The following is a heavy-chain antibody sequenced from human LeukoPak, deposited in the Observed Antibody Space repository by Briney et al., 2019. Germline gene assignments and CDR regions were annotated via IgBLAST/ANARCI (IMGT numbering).Heavy chain of an antibody. CDR3: ARDRDDFWSGYYLYYYYGMDV. Sequence: GGPLRLSCAAPGFTFSSYWMHWVRQAPGKGLVWVSRINSDGSSTSYADSVKGRFTISRDNAKNTLYLQMNSLRAEDTAVYYCARDRDDFWSGYYLYYYYGMDVWGQGTTVTVSS. CDR1: GFTFSSYW. D-gene: IGHD3-3*01. J-gene: IGHJ6*02. CDR2: INSDGSST. V-gene: IGHV3-74*01.